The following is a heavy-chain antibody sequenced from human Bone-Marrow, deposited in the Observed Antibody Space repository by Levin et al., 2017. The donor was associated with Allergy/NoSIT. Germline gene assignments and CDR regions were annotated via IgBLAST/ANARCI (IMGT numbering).Heavy chain of an antibody. CDR2: INPNGGNT. V-gene: IGHV1-46*01. J-gene: IGHJ4*02. Sequence: ASVKVSCKASGYTFTNYHIHWVRQAPGQGLEWMGIINPNGGNTAYAPKLQGRISLTRDTSTTTVYMELSSLRSEDTAVYFCARDMGREQKSDYFDYWGQGTLVTVSP. CDR3: ARDMGREQKSDYFDY. D-gene: IGHD1-26*01. CDR1: GYTFTNYH.